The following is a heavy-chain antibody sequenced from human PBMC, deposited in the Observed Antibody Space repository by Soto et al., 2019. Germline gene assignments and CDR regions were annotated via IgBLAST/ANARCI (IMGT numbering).Heavy chain of an antibody. CDR2: ITATGFTT. V-gene: IGHV3-48*03. J-gene: IGHJ4*02. CDR3: ARGGVY. CDR1: GFNFSNYD. D-gene: IGHD2-8*01. Sequence: VESGGALVHPGGSLRLSCVTSGFNFSNYDMNWVRQAPGRGMEWIAFITATGFTTFYADSLRPRFTISRDNAQESVFLQMDSLTVEDTGIYYCARGGVYWGRGTPVTVSS.